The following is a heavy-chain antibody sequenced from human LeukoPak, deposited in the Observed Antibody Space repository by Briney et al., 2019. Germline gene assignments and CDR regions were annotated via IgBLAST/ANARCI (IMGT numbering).Heavy chain of an antibody. CDR2: INPNSGGT. V-gene: IGHV1-2*02. CDR1: GYTFTGYY. CDR3: ARDLGYSHGQPSDAFDI. D-gene: IGHD5-18*01. J-gene: IGHJ3*02. Sequence: ASVKVSCKASGYTFTGYYMHWVRQAPGQGLEWMGWINPNSGGTNYAQKFQGRVTMTRDTSISTAYMELSRLRSDDTAVYYCARDLGYSHGQPSDAFDIWGQGTMVTVSS.